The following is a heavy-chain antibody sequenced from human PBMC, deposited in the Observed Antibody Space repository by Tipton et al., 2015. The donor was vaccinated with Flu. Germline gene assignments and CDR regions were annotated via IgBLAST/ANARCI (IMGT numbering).Heavy chain of an antibody. D-gene: IGHD1-1*01. CDR3: ARVWSSFVATASLDY. J-gene: IGHJ4*02. CDR1: GGSISSSSYY. CDR2: IYYSGST. Sequence: TLSLTCTVSGGSISSSSYYWGWIRQPPGKGLEWIGSIYYSGSTYYNPSLKSRVTISLDMSKDQFSLKLASVTAADTAVYYCARVWSSFVATASLDYWGRGTLVTVSS. V-gene: IGHV4-39*07.